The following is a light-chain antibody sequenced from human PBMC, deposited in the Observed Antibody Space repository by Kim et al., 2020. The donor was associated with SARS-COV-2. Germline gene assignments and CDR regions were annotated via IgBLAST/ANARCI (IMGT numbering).Light chain of an antibody. CDR2: QDT. CDR1: RLGNKY. V-gene: IGLV3-1*01. J-gene: IGLJ2*01. Sequence: SYGLTQPPSVSVSPGQTASITCSGDRLGNKYVCWYQQKPGQSPVVVIYQDTQRPSGIPERFSGSNSGNTATLTISGTQAMDEADYYCQAWDSTTTVFGGGTQLTVL. CDR3: QAWDSTTTV.